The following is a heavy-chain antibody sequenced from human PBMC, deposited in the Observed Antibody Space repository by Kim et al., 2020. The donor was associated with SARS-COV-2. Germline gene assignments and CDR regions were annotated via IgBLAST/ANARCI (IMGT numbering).Heavy chain of an antibody. V-gene: IGHV4-59*13. CDR3: ARVGYYDFWSGYVLDY. CDR2: IYYSGST. D-gene: IGHD3-3*01. J-gene: IGHJ4*02. Sequence: SETLSLTCTVSGGSISSYYWSWIRQPPGKGLEWIGYIYYSGSTNYNPSLKSRVTISVDTSKNQFSLKLSSVTAADTAVYYCARVGYYDFWSGYVLDYWGQGTLVTVSS. CDR1: GGSISSYY.